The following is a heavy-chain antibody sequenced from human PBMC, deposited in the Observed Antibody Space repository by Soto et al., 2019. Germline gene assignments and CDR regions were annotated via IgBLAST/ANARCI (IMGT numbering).Heavy chain of an antibody. CDR2: ISYDGSNK. Sequence: GGSLRLSCATSGFPFSNYTIHWVRQAPGKGLEWVAVISYDGSNKYYADSVKGRFTISRDNSKNTLYLQMNSLRAEDTAVYYCARGGSYYKDYYYGMDVWGQGTTVTVSS. D-gene: IGHD1-26*01. CDR3: ARGGSYYKDYYYGMDV. CDR1: GFPFSNYT. V-gene: IGHV3-30-3*01. J-gene: IGHJ6*02.